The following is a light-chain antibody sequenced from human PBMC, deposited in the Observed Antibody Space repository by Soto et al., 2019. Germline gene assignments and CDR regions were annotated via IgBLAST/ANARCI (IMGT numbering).Light chain of an antibody. Sequence: QSVLTQPPSASGTPGQRVTVSCSGSNSNIGNNYVFWYQHLPGTAPKLLIYRNDQRPSGVSARFSGSKSGTSASLAISGLRSEDEADYYCAAWDDSLSGSYGFGPGTKLTVL. J-gene: IGLJ1*01. V-gene: IGLV1-47*01. CDR1: NSNIGNNY. CDR3: AAWDDSLSGSYG. CDR2: RND.